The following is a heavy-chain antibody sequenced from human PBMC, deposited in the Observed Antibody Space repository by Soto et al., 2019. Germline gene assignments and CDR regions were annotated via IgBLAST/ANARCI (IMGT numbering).Heavy chain of an antibody. CDR2: IYYSGST. CDR3: AKTKEGGFDP. D-gene: IGHD3-16*01. CDR1: SGSINGYY. J-gene: IGHJ5*02. Sequence: SETLSRTLTFLSGSINGYYCSWIRQPPGKGLEWIGYIYYSGSTNYNPPLKSRVTISVDTSKNQFFLKLTSVTATDTAVYYCAKTKEGGFDPWGQGILVTVSS. V-gene: IGHV4-59*01.